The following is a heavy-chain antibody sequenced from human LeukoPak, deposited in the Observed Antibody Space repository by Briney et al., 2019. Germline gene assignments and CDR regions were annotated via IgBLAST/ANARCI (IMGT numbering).Heavy chain of an antibody. CDR3: ARDPYCSGGSCYEVAFDY. V-gene: IGHV3-11*04. CDR1: GFTFSDYY. D-gene: IGHD2-15*01. CDR2: ISSSGSTI. J-gene: IGHJ4*02. Sequence: GGTLRLSCAASGFTFSDYYMSWIRQAPGKGLEWVSYISSSGSTIYYADSVKGRFTISRDNAKNSLYLQMNSLRAEDTAVYYCARDPYCSGGSCYEVAFDYWGQGTLVTVSS.